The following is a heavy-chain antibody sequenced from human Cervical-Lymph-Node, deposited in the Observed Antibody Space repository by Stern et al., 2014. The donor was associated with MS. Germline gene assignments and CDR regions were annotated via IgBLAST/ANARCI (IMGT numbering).Heavy chain of an antibody. CDR1: GGTFNVYA. Sequence: VQLVESGAEVKKPGSSVKISCKASGGTFNVYAINWLRQAPGQGLEWMGGIIPIIGTANYAQQFQGRVKITADESTRTSAMQLSSLRSGDTAVYYCARDGRHTYHYGLDVWGQGTTVTVSS. V-gene: IGHV1-69*01. CDR3: ARDGRHTYHYGLDV. J-gene: IGHJ6*02. D-gene: IGHD3-10*01. CDR2: IIPIIGTA.